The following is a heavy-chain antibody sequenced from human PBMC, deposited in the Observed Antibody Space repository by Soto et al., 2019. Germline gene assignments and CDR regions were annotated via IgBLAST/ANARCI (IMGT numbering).Heavy chain of an antibody. V-gene: IGHV4-38-2*02. CDR3: ARGSSSLNSGWFDP. Sequence: SETPLTCTVSGNSFTSGYFWGWIRQSPGKGLEWIGSVYHSGSAYYNPSVKSRVTISLDTSQRQFSLKLNSVTAADSAIYYCARGSSSLNSGWFDPWGQGTLVTVSS. CDR1: GNSFTSGYF. CDR2: VYHSGSA. D-gene: IGHD6-6*01. J-gene: IGHJ5*02.